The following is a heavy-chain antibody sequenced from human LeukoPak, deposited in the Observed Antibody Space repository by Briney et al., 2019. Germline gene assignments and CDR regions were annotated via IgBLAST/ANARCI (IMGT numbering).Heavy chain of an antibody. CDR3: AKDPPRYSSSWSHLYNWFDP. V-gene: IGHV3-23*01. J-gene: IGHJ5*02. D-gene: IGHD6-13*01. CDR1: GFTFSSYA. CDR2: ISGSGGST. Sequence: PGGSLRLSCAASGFTFSSYAMSWVRQAPGQGLEWVSAISGSGGSTYYADSVKGRFTISRDNSKNTLYLQMNSLRAEDTAVYYCAKDPPRYSSSWSHLYNWFDPWGQGTLVTVSS.